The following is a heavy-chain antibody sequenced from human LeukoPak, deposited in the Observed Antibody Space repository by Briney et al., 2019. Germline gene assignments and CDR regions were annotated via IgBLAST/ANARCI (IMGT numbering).Heavy chain of an antibody. CDR1: GGFISSHY. J-gene: IGHJ5*02. CDR2: IYYSGST. V-gene: IGHV4-59*11. CDR3: ARETALGSLDP. D-gene: IGHD3-10*01. Sequence: SETLSLTCTVSGGFISSHYWSWIRQPPGKGLEWIGYIYYSGSTNYNPSLKSRVTISVDTSKNQFSLKLSSVTAADTAVYYCARETALGSLDPWGQGTLVTVSS.